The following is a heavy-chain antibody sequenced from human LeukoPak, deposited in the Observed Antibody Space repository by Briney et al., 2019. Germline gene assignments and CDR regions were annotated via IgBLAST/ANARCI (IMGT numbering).Heavy chain of an antibody. CDR3: ARSVDTAMASYYFDY. V-gene: IGHV4-59*08. CDR2: IYYSGST. J-gene: IGHJ4*02. D-gene: IGHD5-18*01. Sequence: SETLSLTCTVSGGSISSYYWSWIRQPPGKGLEWIGYIYYSGSTNYNPSLKSRVTISVDTSKNQFSLKLSSVTAADPAVYYCARSVDTAMASYYFDYWGQGTLVTVSS. CDR1: GGSISSYY.